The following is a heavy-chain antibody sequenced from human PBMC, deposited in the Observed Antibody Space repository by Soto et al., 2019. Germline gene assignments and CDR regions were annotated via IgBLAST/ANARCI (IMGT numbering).Heavy chain of an antibody. Sequence: QVQLQESGPGLVKPSETLSLTCTVSGGSISSYYWSWIRQPPGKGLEWSGYIYYSGSTNYNPSLNSRANLSVDPSKNQSSLRLRSLTAAGPAMYYCATRSGGPFDYWGQGPLFTAAS. CDR2: IYYSGST. CDR3: ATRSGGPFDY. D-gene: IGHD3-10*01. CDR1: GGSISSYY. V-gene: IGHV4-59*01. J-gene: IGHJ4*02.